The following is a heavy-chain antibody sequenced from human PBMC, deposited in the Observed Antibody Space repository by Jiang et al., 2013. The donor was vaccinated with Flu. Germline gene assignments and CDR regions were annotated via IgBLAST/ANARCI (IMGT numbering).Heavy chain of an antibody. CDR2: INHSGST. D-gene: IGHD6-6*01. CDR1: GGSFSGYY. Sequence: GSGLVKPSETLSLTCAVYGGSFSGYYWSWIRQPPGKGLEWIGEINHSGSTNYNPSLKSRVTISVDTSKNQFSLKLSSVTAADTAVYYCARRSSDFYYYYGMDVWGQGTTVTVSS. J-gene: IGHJ6*02. CDR3: ARRSSDFYYYYGMDV. V-gene: IGHV4-34*01.